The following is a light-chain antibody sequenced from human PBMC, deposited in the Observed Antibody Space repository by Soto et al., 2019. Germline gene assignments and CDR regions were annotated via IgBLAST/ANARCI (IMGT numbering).Light chain of an antibody. CDR3: QTWGTGLLV. J-gene: IGLJ3*02. V-gene: IGLV4-69*01. Sequence: QPVLTQSPSASASLGDSVTLTCTLSSAHSSYAIAWHQQQPEKGPRYLLKLNSDGSHSKGDGIPDRFSGSSSGAERYLTISSLQSEDEAYCYCQTWGTGLLVFGGGTKLTVL. CDR2: LNSDGSH. CDR1: SAHSSYA.